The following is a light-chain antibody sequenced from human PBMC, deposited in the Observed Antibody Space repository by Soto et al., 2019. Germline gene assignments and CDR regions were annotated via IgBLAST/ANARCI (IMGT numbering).Light chain of an antibody. CDR2: GAS. Sequence: TVFTPRPGILSFSPGDSAILSCRASQSVISVYLAWYQQKPGQAPRLLIYGASGRATGIPYRFSGSGSGTDFSLTISRLEPEDFAVYYCQQYGSITFGQGTRLEIK. J-gene: IGKJ5*01. V-gene: IGKV3-20*01. CDR3: QQYGSIT. CDR1: QSVISVY.